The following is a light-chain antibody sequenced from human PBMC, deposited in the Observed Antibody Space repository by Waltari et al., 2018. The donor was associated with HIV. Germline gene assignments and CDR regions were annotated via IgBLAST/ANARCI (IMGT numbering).Light chain of an antibody. V-gene: IGLV3-21*02. CDR3: QVWEITDDHVV. CDR2: DDS. J-gene: IGLJ2*01. Sequence: SYVMTPPPSVSVAPGQTARNTCGGSRIGRKRVHWYQQKPGQAPVLVVQDDSDRPSRIPERFSGSNSGDTATLAISKVEAGDEADYYCQVWEITDDHVVFGGGTKLTVL. CDR1: RIGRKR.